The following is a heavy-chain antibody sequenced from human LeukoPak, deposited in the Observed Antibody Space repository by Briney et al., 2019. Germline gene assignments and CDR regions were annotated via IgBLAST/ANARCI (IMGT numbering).Heavy chain of an antibody. CDR1: AGSISSSNW. D-gene: IGHD1-7*01. CDR2: IYHSGST. CDR3: ARRRNWNYLSGSFDY. Sequence: SETLSLTCAVSAGSISSSNWWSWVRQPPGKGLEWIGEIYHSGSTNYNPSLKSRVTISVDKSKNQFSLKLSSVTAADTAVYYCARRRNWNYLSGSFDYWGQGTLVTVSS. V-gene: IGHV4-4*02. J-gene: IGHJ4*02.